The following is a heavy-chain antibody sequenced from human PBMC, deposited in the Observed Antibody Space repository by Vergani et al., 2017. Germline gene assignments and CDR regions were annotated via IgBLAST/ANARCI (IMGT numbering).Heavy chain of an antibody. D-gene: IGHD4-17*01. CDR3: ARSGGAYGERL. J-gene: IGHJ4*02. CDR2: IIPILGIA. V-gene: IGHV1-69*02. CDR1: GGTFSSYT. Sequence: QVQLVQSGAEVKKPGSSVKVSCKASGGTFSSYTISWVRQAPGQGLEWMGRIIPILGIANYAQKFQGRVTITADKSTSTAYMELSSLRSEDTAVYYGARSGGAYGERLWGQGTLVTVSS.